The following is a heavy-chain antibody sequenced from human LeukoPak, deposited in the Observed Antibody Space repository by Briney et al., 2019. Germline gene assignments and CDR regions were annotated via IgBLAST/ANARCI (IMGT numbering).Heavy chain of an antibody. V-gene: IGHV1-2*02. D-gene: IGHD4-17*01. CDR3: ARDPTTVTTSDYYYMDV. J-gene: IGHJ6*03. CDR1: GYTFTGYY. CDR2: INPNSGGT. Sequence: GASVKASCKASGYTFTGYYMHWVRQAPGQGLEWMGWINPNSGGTNYAQKFQGRVTMTRDTSISTAYMELSRLRSDDTAVYYCARDPTTVTTSDYYYMDVWGKGTTVTISS.